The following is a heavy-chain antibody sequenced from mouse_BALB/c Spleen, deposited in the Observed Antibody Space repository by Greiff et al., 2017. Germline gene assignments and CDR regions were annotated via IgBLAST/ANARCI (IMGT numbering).Heavy chain of an antibody. CDR1: GYTFTSYW. Sequence: QVQLQQSGAELAKPGASVKMSCKASGYTFTSYWMHWVKQRPGQGLEWIGYINPSTGYTEYNQKFKDKATLTADKSSSTAYMQLSSLTSEDSAFYYCARGGNYERAWFAYWGQGTLVTVSA. D-gene: IGHD2-1*01. CDR2: INPSTGYT. V-gene: IGHV1-7*01. J-gene: IGHJ3*01. CDR3: ARGGNYERAWFAY.